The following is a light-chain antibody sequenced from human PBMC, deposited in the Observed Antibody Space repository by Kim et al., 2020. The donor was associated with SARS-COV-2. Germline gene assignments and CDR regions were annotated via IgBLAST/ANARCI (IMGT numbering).Light chain of an antibody. V-gene: IGKV3-11*01. J-gene: IGKJ4*01. CDR1: QSVRSY. Sequence: EIVLTQSPATLSLSPGERATLSCRASQSVRSYLAWYQQKPGQAPRLLIYDASNRATGIPARFSGSGSGTDFTLTISSLEPEDFSVYYCQQRYNWPPLTFGGGNKVDIK. CDR3: QQRYNWPPLT. CDR2: DAS.